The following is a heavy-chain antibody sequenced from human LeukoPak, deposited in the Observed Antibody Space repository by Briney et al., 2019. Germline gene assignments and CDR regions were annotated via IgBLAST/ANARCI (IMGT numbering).Heavy chain of an antibody. V-gene: IGHV4-59*01. CDR3: ASLKDIVGATVDY. D-gene: IGHD1-26*01. J-gene: IGHJ4*02. Sequence: SETLSLTCIVSGGSISSYYWSWIRQPPGKGLEWIGCIYYSGSANYNPSLKSRVTISVDTSKNQFSLKLGSVTAADTAVYYCASLKDIVGATVDYWGQGTLVTVSS. CDR2: IYYSGSA. CDR1: GGSISSYY.